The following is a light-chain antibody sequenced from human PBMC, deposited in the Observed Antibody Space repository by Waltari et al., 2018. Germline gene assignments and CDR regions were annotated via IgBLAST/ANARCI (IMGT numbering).Light chain of an antibody. Sequence: QSVLTQPPSMSGAPRQRVTISCTGSSSNIGAGHAVHWYQVFPGTAPKLLIYCNNNRPSGVPDRFSGSKSDTSASLAIGGLQAEDEADYYCQSFDIRLSGGVVFGGGTKVTVL. CDR3: QSFDIRLSGGVV. CDR1: SSNIGAGHA. V-gene: IGLV1-40*01. CDR2: CNN. J-gene: IGLJ3*02.